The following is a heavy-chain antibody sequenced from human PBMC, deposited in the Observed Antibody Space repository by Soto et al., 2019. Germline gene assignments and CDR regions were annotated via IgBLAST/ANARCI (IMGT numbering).Heavy chain of an antibody. D-gene: IGHD6-13*01. Sequence: SETLSLTCTVSGGSISSGGYYWSWIRQHPGKGLEWIGYIYYSGSTYYNPSLKSRVTISVDTSKNQFSLKLSSVTAADTAVYYCARSIAAGDSPYNWFDPWGQGTLVTVSS. V-gene: IGHV4-31*03. CDR3: ARSIAAGDSPYNWFDP. J-gene: IGHJ5*02. CDR2: IYYSGST. CDR1: GGSISSGGYY.